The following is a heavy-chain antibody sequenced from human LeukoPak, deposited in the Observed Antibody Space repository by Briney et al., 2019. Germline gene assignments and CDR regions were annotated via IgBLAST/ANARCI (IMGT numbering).Heavy chain of an antibody. CDR2: IYSGGTT. CDR3: ARDWRVDDAFDI. CDR1: GFTFSTYG. D-gene: IGHD5/OR15-5a*01. J-gene: IGHJ3*02. V-gene: IGHV3-53*01. Sequence: GGSLRLSCAASGFTFSTYGMHWVRQAPGKGLEWVSVIYSGGTTYYADSVKGRFTISRDNSKNTLYLQMNSLRAEDTAVYYCARDWRVDDAFDIWGRGTMVTVSS.